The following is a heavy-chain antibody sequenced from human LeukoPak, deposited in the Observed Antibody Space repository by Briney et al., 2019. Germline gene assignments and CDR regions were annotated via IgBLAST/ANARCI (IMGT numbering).Heavy chain of an antibody. Sequence: GGSLRLSCAASGFTFSSYSMNWVRQAPGKGLEWVSSISSSSSYIYYADSVKGRFTISRDNAKNSLYLQMNSLRAENTAVYYCARDQDSYGQDYYDSSGYYRWGQGTLVTVSS. CDR3: ARDQDSYGQDYYDSSGYYR. V-gene: IGHV3-21*01. CDR2: ISSSSSYI. CDR1: GFTFSSYS. J-gene: IGHJ4*02. D-gene: IGHD3-22*01.